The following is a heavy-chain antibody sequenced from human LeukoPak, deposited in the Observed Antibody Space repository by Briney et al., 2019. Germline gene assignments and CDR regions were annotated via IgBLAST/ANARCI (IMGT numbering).Heavy chain of an antibody. CDR2: IYPGDSDT. CDR1: GYSFTSYW. Sequence: GESLKISCKGFGYSFTSYWIGWVRQMPGKGLEWMGIIYPGDSDTRYSPSFQGQVTISADKSISTAYLQWSSLKASDTAIYYCARGNYDILTGPTGLDYWGQGTLVTVSS. V-gene: IGHV5-51*01. D-gene: IGHD3-9*01. J-gene: IGHJ4*02. CDR3: ARGNYDILTGPTGLDY.